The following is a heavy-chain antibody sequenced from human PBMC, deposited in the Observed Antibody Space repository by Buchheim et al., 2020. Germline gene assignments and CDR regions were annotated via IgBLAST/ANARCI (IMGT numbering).Heavy chain of an antibody. CDR3: ARGGRSGMDY. V-gene: IGHV4-59*01. CDR2: IYYSGST. Sequence: QVQLQESGPGLVKPSETLSLTCTVSGGPISSYYWSWIRQPPGKGLEWIGYIYYSGSTNYNPSLKSRVTISVDTSKNQFSLKLSSVTAADTAVYYCARGGRSGMDYWGQGTL. CDR1: GGPISSYY. D-gene: IGHD3-10*01. J-gene: IGHJ4*02.